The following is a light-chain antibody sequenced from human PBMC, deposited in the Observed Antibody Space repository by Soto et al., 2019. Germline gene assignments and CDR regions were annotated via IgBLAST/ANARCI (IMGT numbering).Light chain of an antibody. CDR2: LNSDGTH. J-gene: IGLJ1*01. Sequence: QSVLTQSPSASASLGASVKLTCTVTGGHTTYAIAWHQQQPDKAPRYLMTLNSDGTHFDGDGIPDRFSGSSSGAERYLTISRLQPEDEADYYCQTWGSDSPVFGAGTKLTVL. V-gene: IGLV4-69*01. CDR3: QTWGSDSPV. CDR1: GGHTTYA.